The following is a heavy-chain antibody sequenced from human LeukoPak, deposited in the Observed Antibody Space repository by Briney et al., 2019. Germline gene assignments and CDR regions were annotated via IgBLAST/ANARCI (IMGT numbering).Heavy chain of an antibody. D-gene: IGHD6-19*01. CDR1: GFSFNTYA. V-gene: IGHV3-23*01. J-gene: IGHJ4*02. CDR2: ISGSGGST. Sequence: GGSLRLSCAASGFSFNTYAMSWVRQAPGKGLEWVSSISGSGGSTSYADSVRGRFTISRDNSKNTLCLQMNSLIVEDTAVYYCARNLERSSGYSSGWQYFDYWGQGTLVTVSS. CDR3: ARNLERSSGYSSGWQYFDY.